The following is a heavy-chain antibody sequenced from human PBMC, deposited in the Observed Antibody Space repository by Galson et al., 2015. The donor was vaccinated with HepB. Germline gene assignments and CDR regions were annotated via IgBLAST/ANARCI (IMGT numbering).Heavy chain of an antibody. D-gene: IGHD1-1*01. CDR1: GFTVSDSA. Sequence: SLRLSCAASGFTVSDSAIHWVRQASGKGLEWVGRIRDKANNDATAYAASVKGRLTVSRDDSKNTAYLQMNSLKTEDTAVYNCIRLTDDDPRGRDVWGQGTTVTVSS. CDR2: IRDKANNDAT. V-gene: IGHV3-73*01. J-gene: IGHJ6*02. CDR3: IRLTDDDPRGRDV.